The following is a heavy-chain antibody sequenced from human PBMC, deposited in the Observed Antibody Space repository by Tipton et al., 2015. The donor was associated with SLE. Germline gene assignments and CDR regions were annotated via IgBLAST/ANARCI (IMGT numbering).Heavy chain of an antibody. V-gene: IGHV4-39*07. Sequence: TLSLTCTVSGGSISSSSYYWGWIRQPPGKGLEWIGSIYYSGSTYYNPSLKSRVTISVDTSKNQFSLKLSSVTAADTAVYYCASPSGARRGYWFDPWGQGTLVTVSS. CDR1: GGSISSSSYY. CDR3: ASPSGARRGYWFDP. CDR2: IYYSGST. D-gene: IGHD6-6*01. J-gene: IGHJ5*02.